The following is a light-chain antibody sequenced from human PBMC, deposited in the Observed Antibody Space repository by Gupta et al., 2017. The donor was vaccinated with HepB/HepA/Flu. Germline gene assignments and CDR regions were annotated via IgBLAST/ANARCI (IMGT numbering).Light chain of an antibody. CDR1: SSNIGSNY. CDR3: ATWDDSLSGVV. Sequence: QSVLTQPPSPSGTPGPRVTLSCSGSSSNIGSNYVYWYQQLPGTAPKLLIYRNNQRPSGVPDRFSGSKSGTSASLAISGLRSEDEADYYCATWDDSLSGVVFGGGTKLTVL. J-gene: IGLJ2*01. CDR2: RNN. V-gene: IGLV1-47*01.